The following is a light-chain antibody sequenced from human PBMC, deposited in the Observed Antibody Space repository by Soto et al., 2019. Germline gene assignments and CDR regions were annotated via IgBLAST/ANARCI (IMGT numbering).Light chain of an antibody. J-gene: IGLJ2*01. Sequence: QSVLTQPPSVSGAPGQSVTLSCTGSNSNIGAGYDVHWYQQFPGTAPKLVMYRNSNRPSGVPDRFSGSKSGTSASLDITGLQAEDEADYYCGTWDNSLSAVVFGGGTQLTVL. CDR2: RNS. CDR3: GTWDNSLSAVV. CDR1: NSNIGAGYD. V-gene: IGLV1-40*01.